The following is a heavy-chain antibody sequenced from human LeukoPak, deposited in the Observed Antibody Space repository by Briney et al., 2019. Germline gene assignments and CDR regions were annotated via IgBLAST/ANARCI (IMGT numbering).Heavy chain of an antibody. J-gene: IGHJ5*02. Sequence: RAGGSLRLSCTASGFTLGDYAMSWVRQAPGKGLEWVGFIRNKPYGETTEYAASVKGRFTLSRDDSKSIAYLQMNSLETEDTAVYFCTRASGPSKPNWFDPWGQGTLVTVSS. CDR2: IRNKPYGETT. CDR1: GFTLGDYA. D-gene: IGHD1-14*01. CDR3: TRASGPSKPNWFDP. V-gene: IGHV3-49*04.